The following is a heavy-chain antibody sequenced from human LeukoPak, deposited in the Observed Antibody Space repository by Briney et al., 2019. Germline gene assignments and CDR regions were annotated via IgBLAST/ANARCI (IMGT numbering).Heavy chain of an antibody. CDR1: GGSISSSSYY. V-gene: IGHV3-11*04. Sequence: LSLTCTVSGGSISSSSYYWGWIRQPPGKGLEWVSYISFSGDTIYYADSVKGRFTISRDNAKNSLYLQMNNLRVEDTAVYYCARVEDDFWGQGTLVTVSS. CDR3: ARVEDDF. CDR2: ISFSGDTI. J-gene: IGHJ4*02.